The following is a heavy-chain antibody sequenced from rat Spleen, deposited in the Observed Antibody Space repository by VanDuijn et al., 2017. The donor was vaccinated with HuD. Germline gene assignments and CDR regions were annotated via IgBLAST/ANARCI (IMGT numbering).Heavy chain of an antibody. CDR1: GFTFSDYY. CDR2: ISYDGSTT. Sequence: EVQLVESDGGLVQPGRSLKLSCAASGFTFSDYYMAWVRQTPTKGLEWVATISYDGSTTYYRDSVKGRFTISRDDSKNMLYLQMDNLKTEDTAMYYCTAASNEYWGQGVMVTVSS. V-gene: IGHV5-20*01. D-gene: IGHD3-1*01. J-gene: IGHJ2*01. CDR3: TAASNEY.